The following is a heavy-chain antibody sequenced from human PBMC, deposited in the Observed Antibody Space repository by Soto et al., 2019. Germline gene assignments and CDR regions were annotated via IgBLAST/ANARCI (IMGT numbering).Heavy chain of an antibody. J-gene: IGHJ4*02. CDR3: ARHNYGSGSTYFDY. D-gene: IGHD3-10*01. V-gene: IGHV4-59*08. CDR2: IYYNGST. CDR1: GGSISSYY. Sequence: QVQLKESGPGLVKPSETLSLTCTVSGGSISSYYWSWIRQPPGKGLAWLGYIYYNGSTNYNPSLKSRVTISVDTSKNQFSLKLNSMTAAYTAVYYCARHNYGSGSTYFDYWGQGTLVTVSS.